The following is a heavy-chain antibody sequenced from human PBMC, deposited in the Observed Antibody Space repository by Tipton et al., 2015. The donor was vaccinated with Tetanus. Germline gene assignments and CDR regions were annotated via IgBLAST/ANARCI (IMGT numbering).Heavy chain of an antibody. Sequence: LRLSCAVYGGSFSAYYWSWIRQSPGKGLEWIGSLDYSGSPNYNPSLKSRATVSVDTSKNQFSLDLTSVTAADTGVYYCAGSQWLDGFIFDYWGQGSLVTVAS. V-gene: IGHV4-34*11. J-gene: IGHJ4*02. D-gene: IGHD6-19*01. CDR2: LDYSGSP. CDR1: GGSFSAYY. CDR3: AGSQWLDGFIFDY.